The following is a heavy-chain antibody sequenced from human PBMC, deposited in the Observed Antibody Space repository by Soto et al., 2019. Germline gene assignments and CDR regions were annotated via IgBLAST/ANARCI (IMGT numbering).Heavy chain of an antibody. CDR2: IWYDPNKT. CDR1: GLTFSGYG. D-gene: IGHD6-19*01. V-gene: IGHV3-33*01. J-gene: IGHJ4*02. CDR3: ATERTGSGRYFCEY. Sequence: QVQLVESGGGVVQPGRSLRLSCAASGLTFSGYGMHWVRQAPGQGLEWVAVIWYDPNKTYYADSVKGRFTISRDNSKNTLYLQMNSLRVEDTAVYYCATERTGSGRYFCEYWGQGTLVTVSS.